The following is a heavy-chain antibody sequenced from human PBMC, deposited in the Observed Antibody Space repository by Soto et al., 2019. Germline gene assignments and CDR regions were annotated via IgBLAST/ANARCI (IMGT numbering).Heavy chain of an antibody. CDR1: GYRVSRNSAA. J-gene: IGHJ6*02. CDR3: ARARYCNRTSCFDYYNGMDD. CDR2: TYYMSKRYN. Sequence: PLQSLSLTCANSGYRVSRNSAASNWIRQYPSSGLEWLGRTYYMSKRYNDYAVSVKSRITIKPDTSKNQFSLQLNSATPEDTAVYYCARARYCNRTSCFDYYNGMDDWGQGTTVTVSS. D-gene: IGHD2-2*01. V-gene: IGHV6-1*01.